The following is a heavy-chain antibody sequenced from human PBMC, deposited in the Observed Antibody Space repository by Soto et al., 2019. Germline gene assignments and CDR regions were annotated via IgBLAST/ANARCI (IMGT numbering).Heavy chain of an antibody. CDR1: GYSFTSYW. D-gene: IGHD2-21*01. V-gene: IGHV5-51*01. CDR2: IYPGDSDT. CDR3: ARDGLWDEYFG. Sequence: PGESLKISCKGSGYSFTSYWIGWARQMPGKGLEWMGIIYPGDSDTRYSPSFQGQVTISADKSISTAYMELSSLRSEDTAVYYCARDGLWDEYFGWGQGTLVTVSS. J-gene: IGHJ4*02.